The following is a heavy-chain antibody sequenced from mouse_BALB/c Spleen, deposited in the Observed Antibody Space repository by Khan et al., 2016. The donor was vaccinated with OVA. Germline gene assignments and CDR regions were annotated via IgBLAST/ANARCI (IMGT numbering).Heavy chain of an antibody. CDR3: ARSMPHYYGSRYFDY. D-gene: IGHD1-1*01. Sequence: QFQLVQSGPELKKPGETIKISCKASGYTFTNNGVNWVKQAPGKGLKWMGWINTYTGEPTYADDFKGRFAFSLEISASSAYLQFNNLKNEDTATYVCARSMPHYYGSRYFDYWGQGTTLTVSS. J-gene: IGHJ2*01. V-gene: IGHV9-3-1*01. CDR1: GYTFTNNG. CDR2: INTYTGEP.